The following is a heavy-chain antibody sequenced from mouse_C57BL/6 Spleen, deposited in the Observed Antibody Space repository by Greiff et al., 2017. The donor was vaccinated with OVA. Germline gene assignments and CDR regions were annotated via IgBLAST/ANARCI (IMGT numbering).Heavy chain of an antibody. CDR1: GFTFSSYA. CDR2: ISDGGSYT. CDR3: ARDAATVSDWYFDV. J-gene: IGHJ1*03. Sequence: VQLKESGGGLVKPGGSLKLSCAASGFTFSSYAMSWVRQTPEKRLEWVATISDGGSYTYYPDNVKGRFTISRDNAKNNLYLQMSHLKSEDTAMYYCARDAATVSDWYFDVWGTGTTVTVAS. D-gene: IGHD1-1*01. V-gene: IGHV5-4*01.